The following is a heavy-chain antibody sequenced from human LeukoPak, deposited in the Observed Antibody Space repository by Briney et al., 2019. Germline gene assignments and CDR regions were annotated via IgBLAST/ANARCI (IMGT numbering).Heavy chain of an antibody. J-gene: IGHJ6*02. CDR3: ARFPYYYGVDV. CDR2: IYYSGST. V-gene: IGHV4-39*01. CDR1: GGSISSSSYY. Sequence: PSETLSLTCTVSGGSISSSSYYWGWIRQPPGKGLEWIGSIYYSGSTYYNPSLKSRVTISVDTSKNQFSLKLSSVTAADTAVYYCARFPYYYGVDVWGQGTTVTVSS.